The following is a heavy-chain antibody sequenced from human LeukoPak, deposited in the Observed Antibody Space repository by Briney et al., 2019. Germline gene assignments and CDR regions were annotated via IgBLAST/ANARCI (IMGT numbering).Heavy chain of an antibody. CDR1: GFIFSDAW. V-gene: IGHV3-15*03. D-gene: IGHD2-2*01. CDR2: IKSKGSGGTT. CDR3: SKDLPPTRAWALKY. Sequence: GGSLRLSCTASGFIFSDAWMTWVRQAPGQGPEWVGRIKSKGSGGTTDYASSVKGRFIISRDDSENTLYLQMSSLRTDDTAVYYCSKDLPPTRAWALKYWGQGALVTVSS. J-gene: IGHJ4*02.